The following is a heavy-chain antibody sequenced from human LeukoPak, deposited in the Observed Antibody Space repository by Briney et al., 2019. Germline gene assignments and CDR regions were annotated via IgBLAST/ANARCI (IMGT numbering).Heavy chain of an antibody. CDR1: GFTFSSYW. V-gene: IGHV3-74*01. D-gene: IGHD2-15*01. CDR2: INNDGSST. CDR3: ARDFTNIRGGGYFDN. Sequence: GGSLRLSCAASGFTFSSYWMHWVRQAPGKGLVWVSRINNDGSSTRNADAVKGRFTISRDNSKNTLYLQMNSLRAEDTAVYHCARDFTNIRGGGYFDNWGQGTLVTVSS. J-gene: IGHJ4*02.